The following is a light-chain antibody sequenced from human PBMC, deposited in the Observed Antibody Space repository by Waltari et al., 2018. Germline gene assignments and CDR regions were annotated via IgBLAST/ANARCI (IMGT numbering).Light chain of an antibody. CDR3: SSYGGSNNWV. Sequence: QSALTQPPSASGSPGQSVTISCTGTSGDVGGYNSVSWYQQRPGKVPKLMISEVSKRPSGVPERFAGSKSGNTASRTVAGLQAEDEAQYYCSSYGGSNNWVFGGGTKLTVL. J-gene: IGLJ3*02. V-gene: IGLV2-8*01. CDR2: EVS. CDR1: SGDVGGYNS.